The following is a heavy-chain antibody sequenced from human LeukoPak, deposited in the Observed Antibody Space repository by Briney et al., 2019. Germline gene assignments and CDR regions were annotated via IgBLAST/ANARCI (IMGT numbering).Heavy chain of an antibody. CDR1: GFTFSSYG. Sequence: GGSLRLSCAASGFTFSSYGMHWVRQAPGKGLEWVAFIRYDGSNKYYADSVKGRFTISRDNSKNTLYLQMNSLRAEDTAVYYCAKGSVVAATFDYWGQGALVTVSS. V-gene: IGHV3-30*02. D-gene: IGHD2-15*01. CDR3: AKGSVVAATFDY. J-gene: IGHJ4*02. CDR2: IRYDGSNK.